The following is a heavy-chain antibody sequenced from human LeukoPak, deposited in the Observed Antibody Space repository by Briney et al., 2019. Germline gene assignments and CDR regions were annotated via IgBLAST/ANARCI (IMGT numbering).Heavy chain of an antibody. CDR3: AKGMSPPSSTGGYYYYMDV. D-gene: IGHD4-17*01. CDR2: IRSDGSNK. Sequence: GGSLRLSCTASGIPFSSYDIHWVRQAPGKGLEWVAFIRSDGSNKYYADSVKGRFTISSDNSKNTLYLQMNSLRAEDTAVYYCAKGMSPPSSTGGYYYYMDVWGKGTTVTISS. CDR1: GIPFSSYD. J-gene: IGHJ6*03. V-gene: IGHV3-30*02.